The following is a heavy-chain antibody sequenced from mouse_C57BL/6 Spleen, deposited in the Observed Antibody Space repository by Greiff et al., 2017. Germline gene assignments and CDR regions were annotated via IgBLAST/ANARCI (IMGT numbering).Heavy chain of an antibody. CDR3: ERDEFDY. J-gene: IGHJ2*01. Sequence: VQLKESGPELVKPGASVKISCKASGYAFSSSWMNWVKQRPGKGLEWIGRIYPGDGDINYNGKFKGKATLTADKSSSTAYMRLSSLTSEVSAVYFCERDEFDYWGQGTTLTVSA. V-gene: IGHV1-82*01. CDR2: IYPGDGDI. CDR1: GYAFSSSW.